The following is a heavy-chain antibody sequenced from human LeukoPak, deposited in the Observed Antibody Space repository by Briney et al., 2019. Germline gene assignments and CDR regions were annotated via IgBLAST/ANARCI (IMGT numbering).Heavy chain of an antibody. D-gene: IGHD3-3*01. J-gene: IGHJ5*02. CDR3: ARGNDFWSGYFVREDWFDP. Sequence: ASVKVSCKASGYTFTSYGISWVRQAPGQGLEWMGCISAYNGNTNYAQKLQGRVTMTTDTSTSTAYMELRSLRSDDTAVYYCARGNDFWSGYFVREDWFDPWGQGTLVTVSS. V-gene: IGHV1-18*01. CDR2: ISAYNGNT. CDR1: GYTFTSYG.